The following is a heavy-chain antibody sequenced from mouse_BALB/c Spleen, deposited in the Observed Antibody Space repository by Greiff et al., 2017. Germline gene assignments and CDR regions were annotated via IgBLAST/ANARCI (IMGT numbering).Heavy chain of an antibody. V-gene: IGHV5-6*01. Sequence: EVKLMESGGDLVKPGGSLKLSCAASGFTFSSYGMSWVRQTPDKRLEWVATISSGGSYTYYPDSVKGRFTISRDNAKNTLYLQMSSLKSEDTAMYYCAREENDPWFAYWGQGTLVTVSA. J-gene: IGHJ3*01. CDR3: AREENDPWFAY. CDR1: GFTFSSYG. CDR2: ISSGGSYT. D-gene: IGHD2-3*01.